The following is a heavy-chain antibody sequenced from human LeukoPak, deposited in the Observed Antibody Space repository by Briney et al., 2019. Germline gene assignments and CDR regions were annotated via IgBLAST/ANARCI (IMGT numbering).Heavy chain of an antibody. CDR2: IYYSGST. CDR3: ARADRATLFDY. V-gene: IGHV4-59*02. J-gene: IGHJ4*02. CDR1: GGSVSSLY. Sequence: SETLSLTCNVSGGSVSSLYWSWFRQSPGEGLEWIGHIYYSGSTNYNPSLKSRVTISVDTSKNQFSLKLSSVTAADTAVYYCARADRATLFDYWGQGTLVTVSS.